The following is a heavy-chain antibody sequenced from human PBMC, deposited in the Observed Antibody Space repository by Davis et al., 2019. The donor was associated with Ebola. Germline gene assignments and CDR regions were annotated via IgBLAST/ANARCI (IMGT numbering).Heavy chain of an antibody. Sequence: AASVKVSCKASGYTFTGYYMHWVRQAPGQGLEWMGWITAYNGNTNHAHNFQGRVTMTTDTSTSTAYMELGSLRSDDTAVYYCARGASYLAAVATFGMDVWGKGTTVTVSS. CDR3: ARGASYLAAVATFGMDV. D-gene: IGHD6-13*01. CDR2: ITAYNGNT. J-gene: IGHJ6*04. V-gene: IGHV1-18*04. CDR1: GYTFTGYY.